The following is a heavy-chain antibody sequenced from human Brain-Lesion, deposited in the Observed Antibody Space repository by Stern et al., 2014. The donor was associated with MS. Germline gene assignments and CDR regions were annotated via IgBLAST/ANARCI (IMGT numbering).Heavy chain of an antibody. V-gene: IGHV1-2*02. CDR2: INPNTGGT. D-gene: IGHD3-3*01. CDR1: GYIFTGYY. Sequence: QVQLVQSGAEVKKPGASVKVSCKTSGYIFTGYYIHWVRQAPGQGREWMAWINPNTGGTKNAQKFQGRVTMSRDTSISTAYVELSSLTSDDTAVYYCARDQRGITIFGVVTDYYYLGMDVWGQGTTVTVSS. CDR3: ARDQRGITIFGVVTDYYYLGMDV. J-gene: IGHJ6*02.